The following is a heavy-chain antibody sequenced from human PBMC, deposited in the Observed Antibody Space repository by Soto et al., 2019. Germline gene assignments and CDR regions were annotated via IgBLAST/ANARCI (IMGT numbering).Heavy chain of an antibody. D-gene: IGHD6-13*01. J-gene: IGHJ4*02. V-gene: IGHV3-30*02. CDR3: AVLHSSSTSYIDC. CDR1: GFTFSSYG. Sequence: GGSLRLSCVGSGFTFSSYGIHWVRQAPGKGLECVAFIWGDVTNEDYADSVEGRFTVSKDNSKNTVYLEMNSLRVEFTAVYYCAVLHSSSTSYIDCWGQGALVTVSS. CDR2: IWGDVTNE.